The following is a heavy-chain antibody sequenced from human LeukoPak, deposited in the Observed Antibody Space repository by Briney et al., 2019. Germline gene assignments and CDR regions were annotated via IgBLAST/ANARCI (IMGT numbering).Heavy chain of an antibody. CDR2: INPNSGGT. J-gene: IGHJ5*02. CDR3: AREVYRYGWNWFDP. D-gene: IGHD5-18*01. Sequence: ASVKVSCKASGYTFTGYYMHWVRQAPGQGLEWMGWINPNSGGTNYAQKFQGRVTMTRDTSISTAYMELSRLRSDDTAVYYCAREVYRYGWNWFDPWGQGTLVTVSS. V-gene: IGHV1-2*02. CDR1: GYTFTGYY.